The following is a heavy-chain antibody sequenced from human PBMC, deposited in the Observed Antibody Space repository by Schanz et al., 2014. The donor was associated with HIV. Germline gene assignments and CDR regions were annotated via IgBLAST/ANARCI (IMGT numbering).Heavy chain of an antibody. Sequence: VQLVESGGDLVKPGGSLRLSCTASGFSFSDYHMSWIRQAPGKGLEWVGFIRSKAYGGTTGYAASVKGRFIISRDDSKNSVYLQMNSLNIEDTAVYYCRGYRFYYGVDFWGQGTTVTVS. CDR2: IRSKAYGGTT. D-gene: IGHD5-18*01. CDR1: GFSFSDYH. V-gene: IGHV3-72*01. CDR3: RGYRFYYGVDF. J-gene: IGHJ6*02.